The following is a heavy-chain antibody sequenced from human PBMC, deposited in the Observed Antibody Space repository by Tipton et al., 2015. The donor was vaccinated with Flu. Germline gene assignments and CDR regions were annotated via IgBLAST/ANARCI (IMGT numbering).Heavy chain of an antibody. J-gene: IGHJ5*01. Sequence: ALRLSCAVSGYSIRSSNYYWGWIRQPPGKGLEWIGNIFHSGNSYHNPSLKSRVTMSIETSKNQFSLKLSSVTAADTAVYYCARRDYSNYVSEPKNWFDSWGQGALVIVSS. CDR3: ARRDYSNYVSEPKNWFDS. CDR2: IFHSGNS. D-gene: IGHD4-11*01. CDR1: GYSIRSSNYY. V-gene: IGHV4-38-2*01.